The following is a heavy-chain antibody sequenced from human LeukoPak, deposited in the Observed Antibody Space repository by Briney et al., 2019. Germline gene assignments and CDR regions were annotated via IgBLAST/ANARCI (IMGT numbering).Heavy chain of an antibody. J-gene: IGHJ4*02. CDR2: ISSSSSYI. CDR3: ARGWILLWSHFDY. Sequence: AGGSLRLSCAASGFTFSSYSMNWVRQAPGKGLEWVSSISSSSSYIYYADSVKGRFTISRDNAKNSLYLQMNSLRAEDTAVYYCARGWILLWSHFDYWGQGTLVTVSS. D-gene: IGHD5-18*01. CDR1: GFTFSSYS. V-gene: IGHV3-21*01.